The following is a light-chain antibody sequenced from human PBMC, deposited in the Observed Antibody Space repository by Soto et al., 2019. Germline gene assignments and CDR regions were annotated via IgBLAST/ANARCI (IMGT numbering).Light chain of an antibody. Sequence: EIVMTQSPATLSVSPGERATLSCRASQSVSSKLAWYQQKPGQAHRLLISGASSRATGIPARFSGSGSGTEFTLPISSLQSEDFAVYYCQQYNNWPPYTFGQGTKLEIK. CDR2: GAS. CDR3: QQYNNWPPYT. CDR1: QSVSSK. V-gene: IGKV3-15*01. J-gene: IGKJ2*01.